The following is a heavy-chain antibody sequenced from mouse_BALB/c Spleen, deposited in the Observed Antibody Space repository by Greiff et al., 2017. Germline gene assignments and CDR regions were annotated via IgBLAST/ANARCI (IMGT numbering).Heavy chain of an antibody. CDR1: GFSLTSYG. D-gene: IGHD1-2*01. CDR3: ARHTLLREDYYAMDY. Sequence: VNVVESGPDLVAPSQSLSITCTVSGFSLTSYGVHWVRQPPGKGLEWLVVIWSDGSTTYNSALKSRLSISKDNSKSQVFLKMNSLQTDDTAMYYCARHTLLREDYYAMDYWGQGTSVTVSS. CDR2: IWSDGST. V-gene: IGHV2-6-2*01. J-gene: IGHJ4*01.